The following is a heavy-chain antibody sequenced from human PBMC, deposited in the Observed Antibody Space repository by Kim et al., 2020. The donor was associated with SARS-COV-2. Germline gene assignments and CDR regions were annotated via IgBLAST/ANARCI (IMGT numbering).Heavy chain of an antibody. CDR3: ARDKNPDYRYGMDV. Sequence: GGSLRPSCAASGFTFSSYAMSWVRQAPGKGLEWVSIIYRGGTNTYYADSVKGRFTISRDDSKNTLYLQMNSLRAEDTAVYYCARDKNPDYRYGMDVWGQGTSVTVSS. V-gene: IGHV3-23*03. CDR2: IYRGGTNT. CDR1: GFTFSSYA. D-gene: IGHD4-17*01. J-gene: IGHJ6*02.